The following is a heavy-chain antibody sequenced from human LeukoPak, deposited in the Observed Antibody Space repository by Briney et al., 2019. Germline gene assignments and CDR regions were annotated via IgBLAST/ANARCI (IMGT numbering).Heavy chain of an antibody. Sequence: GRSLTLSCAVSGFTFSSYAMHWVRQPPGKGLEWVSAISGSGGSTYYADSVKGRYTISRDNSKNTLYLQMNGLRAEDTAVYYCAKDRKYSSSCPDYWGQGTLVTVSS. J-gene: IGHJ4*02. CDR1: GFTFSSYA. V-gene: IGHV3-23*01. CDR3: AKDRKYSSSCPDY. CDR2: ISGSGGST. D-gene: IGHD6-13*01.